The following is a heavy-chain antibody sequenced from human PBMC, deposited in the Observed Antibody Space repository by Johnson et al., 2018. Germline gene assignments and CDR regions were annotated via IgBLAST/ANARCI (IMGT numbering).Heavy chain of an antibody. V-gene: IGHV4-61*02. D-gene: IGHD5-18*01. Sequence: QVQLQESGPGLVKPSQTLSLTCIVSGGFVSSDGYYWNWIRQPAGKGPEWLGRIYASGNTDYAPSLKRRVAISMDKSKNRFSLRLGSVTAADSAVYYCAREEYSYGHDAFDIWGQGTMVTVSS. CDR2: IYASGNT. CDR1: GGFVSSDGYY. CDR3: AREEYSYGHDAFDI. J-gene: IGHJ3*02.